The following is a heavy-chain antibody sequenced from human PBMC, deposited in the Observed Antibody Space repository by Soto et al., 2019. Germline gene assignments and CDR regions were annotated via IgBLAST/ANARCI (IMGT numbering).Heavy chain of an antibody. D-gene: IGHD6-13*01. Sequence: ASVKVSCKASGYTFTSYGISWVRQAPGQGLEWMGWISAYNGNTNYAQKLQGRVTMTTDTSTSTAYMELRSLRSDDTAVYYCARGKAAAGTWYYGMDVWGQGTTVTVSS. V-gene: IGHV1-18*01. CDR3: ARGKAAAGTWYYGMDV. CDR1: GYTFTSYG. CDR2: ISAYNGNT. J-gene: IGHJ6*02.